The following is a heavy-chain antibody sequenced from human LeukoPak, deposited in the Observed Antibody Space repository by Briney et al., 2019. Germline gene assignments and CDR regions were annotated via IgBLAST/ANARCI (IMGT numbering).Heavy chain of an antibody. V-gene: IGHV3-7*01. D-gene: IGHD2-2*01. CDR1: GFNFKNYW. CDR3: AAYQSLGF. J-gene: IGHJ4*02. CDR2: IKQDGSEK. Sequence: GGSLRLSCAASGFNFKNYWMTWVRQAPGRGLEWVAKIKQDGSEKDYVDPVKGRFTISRDNAKNSLYLQMNSLRADDTAVYYCAAYQSLGFWGQGTLVTVSS.